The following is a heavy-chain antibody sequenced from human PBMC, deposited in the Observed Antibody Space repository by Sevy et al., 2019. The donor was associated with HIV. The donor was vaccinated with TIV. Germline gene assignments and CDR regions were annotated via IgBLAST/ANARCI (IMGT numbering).Heavy chain of an antibody. CDR1: GFTFSDYY. V-gene: IGHV3-11*01. CDR3: AREYDYSHYAFDY. J-gene: IGHJ4*02. CDR2: ITSSGDTI. D-gene: IGHD4-4*01. Sequence: WGSLRLSCAASGFTFSDYYMTWIRQAPGKGLEWVAYITSSGDTIYYADSVKGRFTISRDNAKNSLYLQMNNLRAEDTAVYYCAREYDYSHYAFDYWGQGTLVTVSS.